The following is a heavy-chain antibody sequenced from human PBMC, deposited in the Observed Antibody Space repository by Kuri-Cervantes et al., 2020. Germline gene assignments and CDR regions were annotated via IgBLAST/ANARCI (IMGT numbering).Heavy chain of an antibody. CDR1: GYSFTSYW. D-gene: IGHD1-7*01. J-gene: IGHJ6*03. V-gene: IGHV5-51*01. CDR3: ARHEGHGPPETRYYYMDV. Sequence: GESLKISCKGSGYSFTSYWIGWVRQMPGKGLEWMGIIYPGDSDTRYSPSFQGQVTISADKSISTAYLQWSSLKASDTAMYYCARHEGHGPPETRYYYMDVWGQGTTVTVSS. CDR2: IYPGDSDT.